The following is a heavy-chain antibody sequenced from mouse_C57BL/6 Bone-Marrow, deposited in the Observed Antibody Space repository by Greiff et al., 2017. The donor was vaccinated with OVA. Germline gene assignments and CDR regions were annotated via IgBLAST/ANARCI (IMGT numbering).Heavy chain of an antibody. CDR2: ISSGGDYI. CDR3: TRVLWFLRFAY. CDR1: GFTFSSYA. Sequence: EVKLVESGEGLVKPGGSLKLSCAASGFTFSSYAMSWVRQTPEKRLEWVAYISSGGDYIYYADTVKGRFTISRDNARNTLYLQMSSLKSEDTAMYYCTRVLWFLRFAYWGQGTLVTVSA. J-gene: IGHJ3*01. D-gene: IGHD2-2*01. V-gene: IGHV5-9-1*02.